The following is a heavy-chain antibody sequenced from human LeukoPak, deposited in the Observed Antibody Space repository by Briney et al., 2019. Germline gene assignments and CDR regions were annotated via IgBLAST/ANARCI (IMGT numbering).Heavy chain of an antibody. J-gene: IGHJ5*02. CDR3: ARAGAWQIDP. CDR1: GYSITSGYY. CDR2: IYHSGST. V-gene: IGHV4-38-2*02. D-gene: IGHD3-10*01. Sequence: SETLSLTCTVSGYSITSGYYWGWIRQPPGKGLEWIGSIYHSGSTFYNPSLKSRVTISVDPSKNQFSLKLSSVIVADTAVYYCARAGAWQIDPWGQGTLVTVSS.